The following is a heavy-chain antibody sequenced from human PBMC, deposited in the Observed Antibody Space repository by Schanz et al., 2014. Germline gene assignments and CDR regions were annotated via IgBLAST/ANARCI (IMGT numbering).Heavy chain of an antibody. CDR1: GFTFSSYG. Sequence: QVQLVESGGGVVQPGGSLRLSCAASGFTFSSYGMHWVRQAPGKGLEWVAFIRYDGTNKYYADSVKGRFTISRDNSKNTLYLQMNSLRAEDTAVYFCARDLKFLSGSYFDPWGQGTLVTVS. D-gene: IGHD1-26*01. CDR3: ARDLKFLSGSYFDP. V-gene: IGHV3-30*02. CDR2: IRYDGTNK. J-gene: IGHJ5*02.